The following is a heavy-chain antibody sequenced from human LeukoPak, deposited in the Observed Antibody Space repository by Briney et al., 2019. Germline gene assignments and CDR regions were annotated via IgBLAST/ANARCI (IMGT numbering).Heavy chain of an antibody. CDR1: GFTFSSYE. J-gene: IGHJ4*02. D-gene: IGHD3-9*01. CDR2: ISSSGSAT. CDR3: ARLRGNYDLF. Sequence: GGSLRLSCAASGFTFSSYEMNWVRQAPGKGLEWVSCISSSGSATYYADSVKGRFTISRDNAKNSLYLQMNSLRAEDTAVYYCARLRGNYDLFWGQGTLVTVSS. V-gene: IGHV3-48*03.